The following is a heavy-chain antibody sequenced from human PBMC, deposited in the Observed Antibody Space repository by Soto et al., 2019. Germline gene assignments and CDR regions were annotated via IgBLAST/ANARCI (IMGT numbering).Heavy chain of an antibody. CDR3: ALGYCSSTSCELFDI. CDR1: GYTFSSYS. J-gene: IGHJ3*02. CDR2: ISSSSSYI. D-gene: IGHD2-2*01. Sequence: SCKASGYTFSSYSMNWVRQAPGKGLEWVSSISSSSSYIYYADSVKGRLTISRDNAKNSLYLQMNSLRAEDTAVYYCALGYCSSTSCELFDIWGQGTMVTVSS. V-gene: IGHV3-21*01.